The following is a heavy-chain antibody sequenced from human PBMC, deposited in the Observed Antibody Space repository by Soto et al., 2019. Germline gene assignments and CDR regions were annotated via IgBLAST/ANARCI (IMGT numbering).Heavy chain of an antibody. CDR1: GGSFSGYY. J-gene: IGHJ4*02. CDR3: ARVPTTVVPYFDY. CDR2: INHSGST. V-gene: IGHV4-34*01. D-gene: IGHD4-17*01. Sequence: PSEILSLTCAVYGGSFSGYYWSWIRQPPGKGLEWIGEINHSGSTIYNPSLKSRVTISVDTSKNQFSLKLSSVTAADTAVYYCARVPTTVVPYFDYWGQGTLVTVSS.